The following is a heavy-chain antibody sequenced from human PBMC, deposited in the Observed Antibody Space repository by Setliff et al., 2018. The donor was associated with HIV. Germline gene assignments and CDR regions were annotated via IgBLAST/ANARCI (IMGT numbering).Heavy chain of an antibody. CDR2: INPNSGGT. CDR3: GRAQLGTLYYYYYYMDV. CDR1: GYTFTGYY. J-gene: IGHJ6*03. Sequence: ASVKVSCKASGYTFTGYYMHWVRQAPGQGLEWMGWINPNSGGTNYAQKFQGRVTMTRDTTISTAYMELSRLRSDDTAVYYCGRAQLGTLYYYYYYMDVWGKGTTVTVSS. V-gene: IGHV1-2*02. D-gene: IGHD2-2*01.